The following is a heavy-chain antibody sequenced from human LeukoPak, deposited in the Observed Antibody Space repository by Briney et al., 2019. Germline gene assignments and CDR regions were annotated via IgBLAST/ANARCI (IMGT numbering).Heavy chain of an antibody. CDR1: GFTFSSYA. Sequence: GGSLRLSCAASGFTFSSYAMRWVRQAPGKGLEWVSSISGSGDSTYYADSVKGRFTISGDNSVNTLYLQMNSLRAEDTAVYYCAKSSPMTMVRGANDYWGQGTLVTVSS. CDR2: ISGSGDST. V-gene: IGHV3-23*01. J-gene: IGHJ4*02. CDR3: AKSSPMTMVRGANDY. D-gene: IGHD3-10*01.